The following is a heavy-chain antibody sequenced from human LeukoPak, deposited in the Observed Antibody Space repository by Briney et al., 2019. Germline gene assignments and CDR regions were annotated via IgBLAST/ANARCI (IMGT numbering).Heavy chain of an antibody. Sequence: GGSLRLSCAASGFTFSSYAMSWVRQAPGKGLEWVSAISGSGGSTYYADSVKGRFTVSRDNSKNTLYLQMNSLRAEDTAVYYCAKDYYDSSGSYWGQGTLVTVSS. CDR1: GFTFSSYA. D-gene: IGHD3-22*01. CDR2: ISGSGGST. J-gene: IGHJ4*02. CDR3: AKDYYDSSGSY. V-gene: IGHV3-23*01.